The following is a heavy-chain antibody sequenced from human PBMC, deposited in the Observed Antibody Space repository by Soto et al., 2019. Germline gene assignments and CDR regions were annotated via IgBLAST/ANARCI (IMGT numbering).Heavy chain of an antibody. CDR1: GFTFSSYA. D-gene: IGHD1-26*01. Sequence: PGGSLRLSCAASGFTFSSYAMSWVRQAPGKGLEWDSAISGSGGSTYYADSVKGRFTISRDNSKNTLYLQMNSPRAEDTAVYYCARGVGATAHAIYYYYYGMDVWGQGTTVTVSS. J-gene: IGHJ6*02. CDR3: ARGVGATAHAIYYYYYGMDV. CDR2: ISGSGGST. V-gene: IGHV3-23*01.